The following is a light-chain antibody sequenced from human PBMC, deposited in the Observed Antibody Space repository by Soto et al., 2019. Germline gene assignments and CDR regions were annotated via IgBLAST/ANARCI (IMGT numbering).Light chain of an antibody. J-gene: IGLJ3*02. V-gene: IGLV2-14*01. Sequence: QSVLTQPASVSGSPGQSITISCTGTSSDVGGYNYVSWYQQHPGKAPKLMIYDVSYRPSGVSNRFSGSKSGNTASLTISGLQAEDEADYYCSSYTRSSTWVFGGGTQLTVL. CDR2: DVS. CDR3: SSYTRSSTWV. CDR1: SSDVGGYNY.